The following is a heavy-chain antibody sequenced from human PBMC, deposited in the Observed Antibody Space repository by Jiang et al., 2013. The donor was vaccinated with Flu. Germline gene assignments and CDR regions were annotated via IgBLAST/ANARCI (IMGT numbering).Heavy chain of an antibody. Sequence: KPTQTLTLTCTFSGFSLSTSGVGVGWIRQPPGKALEWLALIYWDDDKRYSPSLKSRLTITKDTSKNQVVLTMTNMDPVDTATYYCAHAQGALYYDILTGYYKSGYYFDYWGQGTLVTVSS. D-gene: IGHD3-9*01. CDR3: AHAQGALYYDILTGYYKSGYYFDY. J-gene: IGHJ4*02. V-gene: IGHV2-5*02. CDR2: IYWDDDK. CDR1: GFSLSTSGVG.